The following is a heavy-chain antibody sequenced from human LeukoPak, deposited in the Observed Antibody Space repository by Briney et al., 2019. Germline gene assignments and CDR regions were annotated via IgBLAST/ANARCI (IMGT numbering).Heavy chain of an antibody. CDR3: ARDQTDIVVVPAAIQHYYYGMDV. CDR2: MSPNSGDT. CDR1: GYTFTSYD. V-gene: IGHV1-8*01. Sequence: ASVKVSCKASGYTFTSYDFNWVRQATGQRPEWMGWMSPNSGDTGYAQKFQDRVTMTRNTSISTAYMELSSLRSEDTAVYYCARDQTDIVVVPAAIQHYYYGMDVWGQGTTVTVSS. D-gene: IGHD2-2*02. J-gene: IGHJ6*02.